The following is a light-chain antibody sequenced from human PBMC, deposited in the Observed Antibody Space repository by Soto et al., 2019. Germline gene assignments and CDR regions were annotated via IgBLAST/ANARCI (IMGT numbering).Light chain of an antibody. CDR3: SSYRSSSTQVV. CDR2: DVS. J-gene: IGLJ2*01. CDR1: SSDVGDYNF. Sequence: QSALTQPASVSGSPGQSITISCTGTSSDVGDYNFVSWYQQYPGKAPKLMIYDVSNRPSGVSNRFSGSKSGNTASLTISGLKAEDEADYYCSSYRSSSTQVVFGGGTKVTVL. V-gene: IGLV2-14*01.